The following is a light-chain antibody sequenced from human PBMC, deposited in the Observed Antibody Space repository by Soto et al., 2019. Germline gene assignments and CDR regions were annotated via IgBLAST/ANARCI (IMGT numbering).Light chain of an antibody. V-gene: IGKV1-5*03. CDR2: KAS. CDR3: QQYNSYS. CDR1: QSISSW. J-gene: IGKJ3*01. Sequence: DIQMTQSPSTLSASVGDRVTITCRASQSISSWLAWYQQKPGKAPKLLIYKASSLESGVPSRFSGSGSGTEFTLTNSSLQPDVFATYYCQQYNSYSFGPGTKVDIK.